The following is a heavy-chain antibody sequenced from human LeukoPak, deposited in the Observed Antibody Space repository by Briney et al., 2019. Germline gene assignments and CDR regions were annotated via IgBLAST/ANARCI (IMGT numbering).Heavy chain of an antibody. CDR1: GDSVSSNSAT. CDR3: ARVHLKAEQHLVPFDY. J-gene: IGHJ4*02. CDR2: TYYRSKWYN. V-gene: IGHV6-1*01. D-gene: IGHD6-13*01. Sequence: SQTLSLTCAISGDSVSSNSATWNWIRQSPSRGLEWLGRTYYRSKWYNDYAVSVKSRITINPDTSKNQFSLQLNSVTPEDTAVYYCARVHLKAEQHLVPFDYWGQGALVTASS.